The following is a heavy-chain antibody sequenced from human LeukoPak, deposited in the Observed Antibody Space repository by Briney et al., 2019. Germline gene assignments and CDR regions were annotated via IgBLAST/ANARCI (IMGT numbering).Heavy chain of an antibody. CDR3: ARLRGDYSYYYYYYYMDV. Sequence: SDTLSLTCTVSGASISSSSSYWGWIRQPPGKGLEWLGNIYSRGNTYYKPSLRSRVTISIDTSKNQFSLRLTSVTAADTAVYYCARLRGDYSYYYYYYYMDVWGKGTTVTISS. J-gene: IGHJ6*03. D-gene: IGHD4-11*01. CDR2: IYSRGNT. V-gene: IGHV4-39*01. CDR1: GASISSSSSY.